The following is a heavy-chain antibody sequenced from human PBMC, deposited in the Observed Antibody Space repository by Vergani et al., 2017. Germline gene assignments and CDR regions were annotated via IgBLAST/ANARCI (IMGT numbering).Heavy chain of an antibody. V-gene: IGHV4-39*01. J-gene: IGHJ5*02. CDR2: IYYSGST. CDR1: GGSISSSSYY. D-gene: IGHD6-13*01. CDR3: ARQGRGSSWYFWFYP. Sequence: QLQLQESGPGLVKPSETLSLTCTVSGGSISSSSYYWGWIRQPPGKGLEWIGSIYYSGSTYYNPSLKSRVTISVDTSKNQFSLKLSSVTAADTAVYYCARQGRGSSWYFWFYPWGQGTLVTVSS.